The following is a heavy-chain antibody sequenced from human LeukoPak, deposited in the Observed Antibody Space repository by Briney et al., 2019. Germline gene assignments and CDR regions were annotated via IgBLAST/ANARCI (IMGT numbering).Heavy chain of an antibody. CDR2: IYYSGST. J-gene: IGHJ5*02. CDR3: ARHDLRYYGPFDP. Sequence: SSETLSLTCTVSGGSISSYYWSWIRQPPGKRLEWIGYIYYSGSTNYNPSLKSRVTISVDTSKNQFSLKLSSVTAADTAVYYCARHDLRYYGPFDPWGQGTLVTVSS. D-gene: IGHD3-10*01. V-gene: IGHV4-59*08. CDR1: GGSISSYY.